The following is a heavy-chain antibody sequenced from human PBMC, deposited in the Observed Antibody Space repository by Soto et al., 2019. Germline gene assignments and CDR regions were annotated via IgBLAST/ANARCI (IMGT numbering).Heavy chain of an antibody. J-gene: IGHJ4*02. CDR3: ARDGRYCSGGSCYSLPYYFDY. V-gene: IGHV4-59*01. CDR1: DGSISCYH. Sequence: QVQLQESGPGLVKPSETLSLTCTVSDGSISCYHWSWIRQPPGKGLEWIGYVYHSGSTNYNPSLKSRVTISVDTSKNQFSLRLNSVTAADTAVYYCARDGRYCSGGSCYSLPYYFDYWGQGTLVTVSS. CDR2: VYHSGST. D-gene: IGHD2-15*01.